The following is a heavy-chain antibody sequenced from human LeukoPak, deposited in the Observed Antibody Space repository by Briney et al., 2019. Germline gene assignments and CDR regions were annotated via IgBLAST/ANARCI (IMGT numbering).Heavy chain of an antibody. J-gene: IGHJ4*02. CDR3: ARRAVAGTHFHY. Sequence: GASVKVSCKASGYTFTSYAMHWVRQAPGQRLEWMGWINAGNGNTKYSQKFQGRVTITRDTSASTAYMELSSLRSEDTAVYYCARRAVAGTHFHYWGQGTLVTVSS. V-gene: IGHV1-3*01. CDR2: INAGNGNT. CDR1: GYTFTSYA. D-gene: IGHD6-19*01.